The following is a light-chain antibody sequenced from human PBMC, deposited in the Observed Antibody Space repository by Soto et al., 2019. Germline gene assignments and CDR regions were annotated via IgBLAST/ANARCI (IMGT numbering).Light chain of an antibody. CDR3: TSYTTIGTLDL. Sequence: QSVLTQPRSVSGSPGQSVTVSCTGTNSDVGGYNYVSWYQQHPGKAPKLIIYDVTARPPGVPARFSGSKSGNTASLTISGLQTEDEADYYCTSYTTIGTLDLFGTGTKVTV. CDR2: DVT. V-gene: IGLV2-11*01. CDR1: NSDVGGYNY. J-gene: IGLJ1*01.